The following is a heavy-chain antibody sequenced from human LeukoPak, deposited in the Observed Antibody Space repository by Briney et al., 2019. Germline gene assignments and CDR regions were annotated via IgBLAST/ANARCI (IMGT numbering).Heavy chain of an antibody. D-gene: IGHD2-15*01. V-gene: IGHV4-59*08. CDR2: IYYSGST. CDR3: ARHGGYIPYFDY. Sequence: SETLSLTCTVSGGSISSYYWSWIRQPPGKGLEWIGYIYYSGSTNYNSPLKSRVTISVDTSKNQFSLKLSSVTAADTTMYYCARHGGYIPYFDYWGQGTLVTVSS. CDR1: GGSISSYY. J-gene: IGHJ4*02.